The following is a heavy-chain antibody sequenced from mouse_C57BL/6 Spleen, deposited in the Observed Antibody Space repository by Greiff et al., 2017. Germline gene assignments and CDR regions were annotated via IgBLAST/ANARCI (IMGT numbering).Heavy chain of an antibody. Sequence: QVQLQQPGAELVKPGASVKLSCKASGYTFTSYWMHWVKQRPGQGLEWIGMIHPNSGSTNYNEKFKSKATLTVDKSSSPAYMQLSSLTSEDSAVYYCARTPPYYYGSSSSLDYWGQGTSVTVSS. CDR1: GYTFTSYW. D-gene: IGHD1-1*01. CDR3: ARTPPYYYGSSSSLDY. J-gene: IGHJ4*01. V-gene: IGHV1-64*01. CDR2: IHPNSGST.